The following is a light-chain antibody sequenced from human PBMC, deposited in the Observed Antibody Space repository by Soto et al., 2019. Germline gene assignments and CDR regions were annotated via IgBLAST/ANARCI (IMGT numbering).Light chain of an antibody. CDR2: DTS. Sequence: EVVMTQSPATLSVSPGERATLSCRASRGIGSTLAWYQQKPGQTPRLLIYDTSTRATGVPARFICSASGTEFTLTITSLQSEDFAIYYCQHYVTWPLAFGGGTRVENK. J-gene: IGKJ4*01. V-gene: IGKV3-15*01. CDR3: QHYVTWPLA. CDR1: RGIGST.